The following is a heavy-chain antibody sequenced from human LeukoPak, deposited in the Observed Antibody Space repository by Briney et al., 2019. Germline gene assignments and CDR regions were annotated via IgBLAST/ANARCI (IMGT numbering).Heavy chain of an antibody. V-gene: IGHV3-23*01. J-gene: IGHJ4*02. D-gene: IGHD5-18*01. CDR1: GFTFSSYA. CDR3: AKDWSGRGYSYGILDY. Sequence: GGSLRLSCAASGFTFSSYAMSSVPQAPGKGLEWVSAISGSGGSTYYADSVKGRFTISRDNSKNTLYLQMNSLRAEDTAVYYCAKDWSGRGYSYGILDYWGQGTLVTVSS. CDR2: ISGSGGST.